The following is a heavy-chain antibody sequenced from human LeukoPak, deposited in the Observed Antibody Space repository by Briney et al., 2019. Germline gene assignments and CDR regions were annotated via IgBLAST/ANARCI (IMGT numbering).Heavy chain of an antibody. CDR2: ITGSGGST. J-gene: IGHJ6*03. CDR3: AKDLGPLYSGRSG. Sequence: GGSLRLSCAASGFTFSSYAMSWVRQAPGKGLEWVSSITGSGGSTYYADSVKGRFTISRDNSKNTLYLQMNGLRADDTAVYYCAKDLGPLYSGRSGWGKGTTVTVSS. D-gene: IGHD1-26*01. V-gene: IGHV3-23*01. CDR1: GFTFSSYA.